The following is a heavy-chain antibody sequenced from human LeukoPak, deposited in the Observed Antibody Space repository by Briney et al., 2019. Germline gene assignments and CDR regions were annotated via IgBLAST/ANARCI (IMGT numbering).Heavy chain of an antibody. CDR1: GFTFSTYT. D-gene: IGHD3-22*01. CDR3: ARVRSYDSGVYYYDY. J-gene: IGHJ4*02. CDR2: ISSNGGDT. V-gene: IGHV3-64*01. Sequence: GGSLRLSCAASGFTFSTYTMNWVRQAPGKGLEYVSAISSNGGDTYYTNSVRGRFTISRDNAKNTLYLQMGSLRAEDMAVYYCARVRSYDSGVYYYDYWGQGTLVTVSS.